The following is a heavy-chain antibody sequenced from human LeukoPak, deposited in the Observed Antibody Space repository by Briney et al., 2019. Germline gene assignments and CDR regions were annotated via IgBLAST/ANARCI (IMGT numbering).Heavy chain of an antibody. CDR2: IYYSGST. CDR1: GGSISSYY. V-gene: IGHV4-39*01. J-gene: IGHJ4*02. D-gene: IGHD2-2*01. CDR3: ARQEGARFYCSSTSCRSRPLYFDY. Sequence: SETLSLTCSVSGGSISSYYWTWIRQPPGKGLEWIGSIYYSGSTYYNPSLKSRVTISVDTSKNQFSLKLSSVTAADTAVYYCARQEGARFYCSSTSCRSRPLYFDYWGQGTLVTVSS.